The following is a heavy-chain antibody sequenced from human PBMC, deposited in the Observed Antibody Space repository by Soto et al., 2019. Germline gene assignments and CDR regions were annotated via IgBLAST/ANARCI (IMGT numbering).Heavy chain of an antibody. V-gene: IGHV1-69*06. CDR2: IIPIFGTA. CDR1: GGTFSSYA. J-gene: IGHJ4*02. CDR3: ARVHDSSGYSGY. Sequence: QVQLVQSGAEVKKPGASVKVSCKASGGTFSSYAISWVRQAPGQGLEWMGGIIPIFGTANYAQKFQGRVTITADKSTSTSYMELSSLRSEDTAVYYCARVHDSSGYSGYWGQGTLVTVSS. D-gene: IGHD3-22*01.